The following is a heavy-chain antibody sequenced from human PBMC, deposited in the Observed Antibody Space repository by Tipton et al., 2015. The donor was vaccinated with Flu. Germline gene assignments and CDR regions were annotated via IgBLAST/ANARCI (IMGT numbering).Heavy chain of an antibody. CDR1: GYSFTNYW. CDR3: ARKIPAVGTGFDY. V-gene: IGHV5-51*01. Sequence: QLVQSGAEVKEPGESLKISCKGSGYSFTNYWIAWVRQMPGKGLEWMGIIYPDNSDLRYNPSLQGQVTISADKSISTAYLQWSSLKASDTAIYYCARKIPAVGTGFDYWGQGNLVTVSS. J-gene: IGHJ4*02. D-gene: IGHD6-13*01. CDR2: IYPDNSDL.